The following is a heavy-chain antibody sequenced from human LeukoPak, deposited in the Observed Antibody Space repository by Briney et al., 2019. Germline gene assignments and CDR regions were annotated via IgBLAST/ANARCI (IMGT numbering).Heavy chain of an antibody. J-gene: IGHJ4*02. CDR3: ARGGNLEN. CDR2: INEDGGEN. D-gene: IGHD1-14*01. CDR1: GFTLSRYW. V-gene: IGHV3-7*01. Sequence: PGGSLRLSCAASGFTLSRYWMSWVRQAPGKGLEWVANINEDGGENHYVDTVKGRFTISRDNAKNSLYLQMNSLRAEDTAVYYCARGGNLENWGRGTLVTVSS.